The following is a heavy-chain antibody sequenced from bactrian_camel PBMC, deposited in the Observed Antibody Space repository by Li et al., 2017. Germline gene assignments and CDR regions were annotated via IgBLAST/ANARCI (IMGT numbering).Heavy chain of an antibody. J-gene: IGHJ4*01. Sequence: HVQLVESGGGSVQAGGSLRLSCAASGFRYNSYCMAYFRQAPGKEREVVAAIDSDGSTTYTDSVKGRFTISKDNAKNWVYLQMNSLKVEDTATYYCAACAGVSCGLMVASHYDYWGQGTQVTVS. CDR3: AACAGVSCGLMVASHYDY. V-gene: IGHV3S53*01. D-gene: IGHD1*01. CDR2: IDSDGST. CDR1: GFRYNSYC.